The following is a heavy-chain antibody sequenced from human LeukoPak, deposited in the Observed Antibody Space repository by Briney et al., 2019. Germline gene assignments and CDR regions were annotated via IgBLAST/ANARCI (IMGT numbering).Heavy chain of an antibody. Sequence: KPSETLSLTCTVSGDSISSSRYYWGWIRQPPGKGLEWIGYIYYSGSTNYNPSLKSRVTISVDTSENQLSLKLSSVTAADTALYYCARAHTSSWYMDYWGQGTLVTVSS. J-gene: IGHJ4*02. CDR1: GDSISSSRYY. CDR3: ARAHTSSWYMDY. CDR2: IYYSGST. D-gene: IGHD6-13*01. V-gene: IGHV4-61*05.